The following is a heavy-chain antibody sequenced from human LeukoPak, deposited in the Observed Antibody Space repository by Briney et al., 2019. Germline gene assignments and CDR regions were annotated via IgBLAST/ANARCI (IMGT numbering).Heavy chain of an antibody. Sequence: GGSLRLSCAASGFTFSSYRMNWVRQAPGKGLEWVAFIRYDGSNKYYADSVKGRFTISRDNSKNTLYLQMNSLRAEDTAVYYCAKDYGTTEDGTSFDYWGQGTLVTVSS. J-gene: IGHJ4*02. CDR2: IRYDGSNK. CDR3: AKDYGTTEDGTSFDY. V-gene: IGHV3-30*02. D-gene: IGHD4-11*01. CDR1: GFTFSSYR.